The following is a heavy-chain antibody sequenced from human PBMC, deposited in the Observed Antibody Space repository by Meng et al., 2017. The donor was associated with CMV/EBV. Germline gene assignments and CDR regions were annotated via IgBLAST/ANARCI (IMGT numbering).Heavy chain of an antibody. D-gene: IGHD3-10*01. V-gene: IGHV3-74*01. CDR3: ARGGANMVRGLLDWFDP. Sequence: ETLSLTCAASGFTFSSYWMHWVRQAPGKGLVWVSRINSDGSSTSYADSVKGRFTISRDNAKNTLYLQMNSLRAEDTAVYCCARGGANMVRGLLDWFDPWGQGTLVTVSS. CDR2: INSDGSST. J-gene: IGHJ5*02. CDR1: GFTFSSYW.